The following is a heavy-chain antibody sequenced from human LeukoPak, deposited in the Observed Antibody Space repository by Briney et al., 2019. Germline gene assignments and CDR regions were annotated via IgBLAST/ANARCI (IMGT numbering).Heavy chain of an antibody. D-gene: IGHD3-22*01. Sequence: SETLSPACAVSGGSISSSNWWSWIRQPPGKGLEWIGEIYHSGSTNYNPSLKSRVTISVDKSKTQFSLKLSSVTAADTAVYYCARNLRGYNYYDSSGALGEFDYWGQGTLVTVSS. CDR3: ARNLRGYNYYDSSGALGEFDY. CDR2: IYHSGST. J-gene: IGHJ4*02. CDR1: GGSISSSNW. V-gene: IGHV4-4*02.